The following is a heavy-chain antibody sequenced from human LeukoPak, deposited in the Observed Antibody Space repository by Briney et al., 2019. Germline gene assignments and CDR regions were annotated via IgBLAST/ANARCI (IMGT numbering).Heavy chain of an antibody. Sequence: SETLSLTCTVSGGSISTYYWSWIRQPPWKGLDWIGYIYYSGSTNYNPSLKSRVIISVDTSNNQFSLKLNSVTAADTDVYFCARSVVLPDAAHAFDPWGQGTLVTVSS. CDR3: ARSVVLPDAAHAFDP. CDR1: GGSISTYY. J-gene: IGHJ5*02. D-gene: IGHD2-2*01. V-gene: IGHV4-59*08. CDR2: IYYSGST.